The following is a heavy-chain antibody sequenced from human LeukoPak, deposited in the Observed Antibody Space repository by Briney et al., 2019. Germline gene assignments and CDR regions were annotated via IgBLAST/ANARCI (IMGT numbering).Heavy chain of an antibody. CDR3: ARGLSYNDF. J-gene: IGHJ4*02. Sequence: ASETLSLTCTVSGGSISSYYWSWTRQPPGKGREWIGYIYYSGSTNYNPSLKRRVTKSVGTSKTQFFMKLSSVTSADTAVYYCARGLSYNDFWGQGTLVTVSS. V-gene: IGHV4-59*01. D-gene: IGHD3-10*01. CDR2: IYYSGST. CDR1: GGSISSYY.